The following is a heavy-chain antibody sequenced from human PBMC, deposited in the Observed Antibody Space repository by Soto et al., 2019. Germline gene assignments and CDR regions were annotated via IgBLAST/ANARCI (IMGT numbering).Heavy chain of an antibody. CDR1: GGSISSYY. D-gene: IGHD3-9*01. CDR2: IYYSGST. J-gene: IGHJ3*02. CDR3: ARGLGTGYDTFDI. V-gene: IGHV4-59*12. Sequence: SETLSLTCTVSGGSISSYYWSWIRQPPGKGLEWIGYIYYSGSTNYNPSLKSRVTISVDTSKNQFSLKLSSVTAADTAVYYCARGLGTGYDTFDIWGHGTMVTVSS.